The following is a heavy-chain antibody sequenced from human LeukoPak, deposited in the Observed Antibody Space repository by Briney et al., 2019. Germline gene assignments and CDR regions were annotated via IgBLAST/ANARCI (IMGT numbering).Heavy chain of an antibody. CDR2: ISAYNGNT. Sequence: ASVKVSCKASGYTFTSYGISWVRQAPGQGLEWMGWISAYNGNTNCAQKLQGRVTMTTDTSTSTAYMELRSLRSDDTAVYYCARFIGYAPNFRFDPWGQGTLVTVSS. J-gene: IGHJ5*02. D-gene: IGHD5-12*01. V-gene: IGHV1-18*01. CDR3: ARFIGYAPNFRFDP. CDR1: GYTFTSYG.